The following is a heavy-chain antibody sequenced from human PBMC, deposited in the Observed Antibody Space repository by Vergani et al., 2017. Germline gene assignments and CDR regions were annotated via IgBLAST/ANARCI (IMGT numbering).Heavy chain of an antibody. V-gene: IGHV5-51*03. J-gene: IGHJ6*02. CDR3: ARLPEDTAMVTYYYYGMDV. D-gene: IGHD5-18*01. CDR2: IYPGDSDT. Sequence: EVQLVPSGAEVKKPGESLKISCKGSGYSFTSYWIGWVRQMPGKGLEWMGIIYPGDSDTRYSPSFQGQVTISADKSISTAYLQWSSLKASDTAMYYCARLPEDTAMVTYYYYGMDVWGQGTTVTVSS. CDR1: GYSFTSYW.